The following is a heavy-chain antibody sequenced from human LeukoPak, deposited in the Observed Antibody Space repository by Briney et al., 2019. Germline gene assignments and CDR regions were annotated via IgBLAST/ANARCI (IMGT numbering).Heavy chain of an antibody. Sequence: PGGSLRLSCAASGFTFSSYAMSWVRQAPGKGLEWVSAISGSGGSTYYADSVKGRFTISRDISKNTLYLQMNSLGADDTAVYYCAKGNWRYFDYWGQGTLVTVSS. V-gene: IGHV3-23*01. D-gene: IGHD1-1*01. CDR3: AKGNWRYFDY. CDR2: ISGSGGST. CDR1: GFTFSSYA. J-gene: IGHJ4*02.